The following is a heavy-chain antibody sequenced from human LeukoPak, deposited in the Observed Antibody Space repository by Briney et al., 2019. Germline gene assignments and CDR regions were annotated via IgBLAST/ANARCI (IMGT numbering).Heavy chain of an antibody. V-gene: IGHV3-23*01. Sequence: GGSLRLSCAASGFTYSSYAMSLVRQAPGKGLEWVSAISGSGGSTYYADSVKGRFTISRDNSKNTLYLQMNSLRAEDTAVYYCANVVVPGMDVWGQGTTVTVSS. D-gene: IGHD2-15*01. CDR1: GFTYSSYA. CDR2: ISGSGGST. J-gene: IGHJ6*02. CDR3: ANVVVPGMDV.